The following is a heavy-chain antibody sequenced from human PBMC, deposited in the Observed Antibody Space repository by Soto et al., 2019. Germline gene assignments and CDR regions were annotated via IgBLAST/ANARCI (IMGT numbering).Heavy chain of an antibody. Sequence: GGSLRLSCAASGFTFSSYGMHWVRQAPGKGLEWVSVISYDGSNKYYADSVKGRFTISRENSKKTLYLQMNSLRADDTAVYYCAKDRVRTPSYLHXWGQATLVTVSX. J-gene: IGHJ4*02. CDR2: ISYDGSNK. D-gene: IGHD5-18*01. CDR3: AKDRVRTPSYLHX. CDR1: GFTFSSYG. V-gene: IGHV3-30*18.